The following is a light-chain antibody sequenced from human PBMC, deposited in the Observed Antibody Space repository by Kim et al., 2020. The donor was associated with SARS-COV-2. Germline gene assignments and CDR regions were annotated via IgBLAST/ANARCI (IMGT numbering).Light chain of an antibody. Sequence: GQKVTISGAGGSCIIGNNYVSWYQQHPGTAPKLLIYDNNKRPSGIPDRFSGSKSGTSATLGITGLQTGDEADYYCGTWDSSLSAGVFGGGTQLTVL. J-gene: IGLJ3*02. V-gene: IGLV1-51*01. CDR1: SCIIGNNY. CDR3: GTWDSSLSAGV. CDR2: DNN.